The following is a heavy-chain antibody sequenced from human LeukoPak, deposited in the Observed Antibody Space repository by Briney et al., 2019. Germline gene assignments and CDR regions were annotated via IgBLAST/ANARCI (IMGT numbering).Heavy chain of an antibody. V-gene: IGHV3-48*03. J-gene: IGHJ5*02. CDR3: TRTKTGYSSGWWLFDP. Sequence: GGSLRLSCAASGFTFSSHEMNWVRQAPGKGLEWVSYISSSGSTIYYADSVKGRFTISRDNAKNSLYLQMNSLRAEDTAVYYCTRTKTGYSSGWWLFDPWGQGTLVTVSS. CDR2: ISSSGSTI. CDR1: GFTFSSHE. D-gene: IGHD6-19*01.